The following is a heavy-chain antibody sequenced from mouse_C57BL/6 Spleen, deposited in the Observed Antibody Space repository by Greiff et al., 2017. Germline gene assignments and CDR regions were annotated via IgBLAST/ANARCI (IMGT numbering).Heavy chain of an antibody. CDR2: IDPSDSET. J-gene: IGHJ4*01. V-gene: IGHV1-52*01. D-gene: IGHD1-1*01. Sequence: QVQLQQPGAELVRPGSSVKLSCKASGYTFTSYWMHWVKQRPIQGLEWIGNIDPSDSETHYNQKFKDKATLTVDKSSSTAYMQLSSLTSEDSAVYYGARTLFTTVVPYYAMDYWGQGTSVTVSS. CDR1: GYTFTSYW. CDR3: ARTLFTTVVPYYAMDY.